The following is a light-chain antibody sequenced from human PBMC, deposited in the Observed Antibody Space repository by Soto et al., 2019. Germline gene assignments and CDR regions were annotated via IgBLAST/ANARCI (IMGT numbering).Light chain of an antibody. J-gene: IGKJ2*01. CDR2: GAS. CDR1: QIISSTY. V-gene: IGKV3-20*01. CDR3: QHYGTSLYT. Sequence: DMVLTQSPGTLSLSPGERATLSCRASQIISSTYLGWYQQKPGQAPRLLIYGASSRATGIPDRFSGSGSGTDFTLTISRLEPEDFAVYYCQHYGTSLYTFGQGTKLEIK.